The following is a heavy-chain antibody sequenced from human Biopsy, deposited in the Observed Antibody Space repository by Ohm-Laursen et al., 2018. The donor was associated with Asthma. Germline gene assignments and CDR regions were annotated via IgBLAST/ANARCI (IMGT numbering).Heavy chain of an antibody. Sequence: SLRLSCTAFGFTFGDYSMNWVRQAPGKGLEWVSYISSSSSTIYYADSVKGRFTISRDNAKNSLYLQMNSLRDEDTAVYYCARPRWGPYGYWGQGTLVTVSS. J-gene: IGHJ4*02. CDR3: ARPRWGPYGY. V-gene: IGHV3-48*02. D-gene: IGHD4-17*01. CDR2: ISSSSSTI. CDR1: GFTFGDYS.